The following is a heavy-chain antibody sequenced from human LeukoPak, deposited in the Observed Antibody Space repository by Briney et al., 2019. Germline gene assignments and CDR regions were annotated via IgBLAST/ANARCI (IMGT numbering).Heavy chain of an antibody. Sequence: GGSLRLSCAVSGFSVTNNYMSWVRQAPGKGLEWVSVFYVGGATYYADSVKGRITISRDNSENTLYLQMKSLRAEDTAVYYCARGDGYNFFDYWGQGTLVTVSS. J-gene: IGHJ4*02. CDR2: FYVGGAT. D-gene: IGHD5-24*01. CDR1: GFSVTNNY. V-gene: IGHV3-53*01. CDR3: ARGDGYNFFDY.